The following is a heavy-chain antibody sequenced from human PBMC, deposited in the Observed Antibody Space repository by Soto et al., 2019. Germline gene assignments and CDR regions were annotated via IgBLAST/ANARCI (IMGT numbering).Heavy chain of an antibody. D-gene: IGHD2-2*01. CDR3: ARACSSNNCYDVFDY. CDR2: IYTSGST. V-gene: IGHV4-4*07. J-gene: IGHJ4*02. Sequence: LSLTCTVSGGSISSYYWSWIRQPAGKGLEWIGRIYTSGSTNYNPSLKSRVTMSVDTSKNQFSLKLSSVTAADTAVYYCARACSSNNCYDVFDYWGQGTLVTVSS. CDR1: GGSISSYY.